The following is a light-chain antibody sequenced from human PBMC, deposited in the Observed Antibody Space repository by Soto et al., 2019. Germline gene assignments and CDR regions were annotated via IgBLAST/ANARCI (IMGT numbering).Light chain of an antibody. V-gene: IGKV3-20*01. CDR1: QSVSSSY. J-gene: IGKJ4*01. CDR3: KQYGSSPLT. CDR2: GGS. Sequence: EIVLTQSPGTLSLSPGERATLSCRASQSVSSSYLAWYQHKPGQAHRLLIYGGSSRATGIPVRFSGSGSGTDFTLTIRRLEPEDFAVYYCKQYGSSPLTFGGGTKVDNK.